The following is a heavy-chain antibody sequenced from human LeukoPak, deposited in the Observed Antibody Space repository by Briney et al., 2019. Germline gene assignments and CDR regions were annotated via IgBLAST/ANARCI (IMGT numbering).Heavy chain of an antibody. CDR1: GFTFSSYA. CDR3: SFAEG. J-gene: IGHJ4*02. CDR2: ISYDGSNK. V-gene: IGHV3-30-3*01. D-gene: IGHD1-14*01. Sequence: PGRSLRLSCAASGFTFSSYAMHWVRQAPGKGLEWVAVISYDGSNKYYADSVKGRFTISRGNSKNTLYLQMNSLRAEDTAVYYSSFAEGRGQGTLVTVSS.